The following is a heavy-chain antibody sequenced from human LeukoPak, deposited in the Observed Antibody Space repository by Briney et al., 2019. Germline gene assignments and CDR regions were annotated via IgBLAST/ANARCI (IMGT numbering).Heavy chain of an antibody. CDR3: ARVSVYCGGDCYAFDY. D-gene: IGHD2-21*02. CDR2: INPSGGST. Sequence: EASVTVSCKASGYTFTSYYMHWVRQAPGQGLEWMGIINPSGGSTSYAQKFQGRVTMTRDTSTSTVYMELSSLRSEDTAVYYCARVSVYCGGDCYAFDYWGQGTLVTVSS. J-gene: IGHJ4*02. CDR1: GYTFTSYY. V-gene: IGHV1-46*01.